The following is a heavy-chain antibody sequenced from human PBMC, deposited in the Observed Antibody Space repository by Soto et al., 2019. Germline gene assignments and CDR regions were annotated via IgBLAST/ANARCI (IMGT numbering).Heavy chain of an antibody. Sequence: GGSLRVSCAASGFTFSNAWMDWVRQAPGKGPEWVGRIKSKTDGGTTDYAAPVKGRFTISRDDSKNTLYLQMNSLKTEDTAVYYCTTGSDFWSGQNAFDIWGQGTMVTVSS. CDR2: IKSKTDGGTT. J-gene: IGHJ3*02. CDR1: GFTFSNAW. V-gene: IGHV3-15*07. D-gene: IGHD3-3*01. CDR3: TTGSDFWSGQNAFDI.